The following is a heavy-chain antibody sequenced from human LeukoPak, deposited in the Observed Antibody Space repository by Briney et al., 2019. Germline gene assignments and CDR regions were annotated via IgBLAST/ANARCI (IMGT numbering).Heavy chain of an antibody. CDR3: AKTTIRITIFGGPGFDY. V-gene: IGHV3-23*01. Sequence: PGGSLRLSCAASGFTFSSYAMSWVRQAPGKGLEWVSAISGSGGSTYYADSVKGRFTISRDNSKNTLYLQMNSLRAEDTAVYYCAKTTIRITIFGGPGFDYWGQGTLVTVSS. D-gene: IGHD3-3*01. CDR1: GFTFSSYA. CDR2: ISGSGGST. J-gene: IGHJ4*02.